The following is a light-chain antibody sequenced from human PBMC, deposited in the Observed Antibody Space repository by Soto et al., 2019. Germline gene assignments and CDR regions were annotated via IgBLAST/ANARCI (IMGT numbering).Light chain of an antibody. Sequence: EIVLTQSPGTLSLSPGERATLSCRASHSVSSIYLAWYQQKPGQAPRLVIYGASRRATGIPDRFSGSGSGTDFTLTISRLEPEDFAVYYCQQYGSSPPYTFGQGTKLEIK. CDR2: GAS. CDR1: HSVSSIY. V-gene: IGKV3-20*01. J-gene: IGKJ2*01. CDR3: QQYGSSPPYT.